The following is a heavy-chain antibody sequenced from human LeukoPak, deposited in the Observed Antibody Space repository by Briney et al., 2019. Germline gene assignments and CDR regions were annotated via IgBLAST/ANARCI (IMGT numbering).Heavy chain of an antibody. CDR2: INSDGSST. V-gene: IGHV3-74*01. CDR3: ATERAGRDGYIVFDY. Sequence: GGSLRLSCAASGFTFSHYWMHWVRQAPGKGLVWVSRINSDGSSTTYADSVEGRFTISRDNAKNMLYLQMNSLRAEDTAVYYCATERAGRDGYIVFDYWGQGTLVTVSS. CDR1: GFTFSHYW. J-gene: IGHJ4*02. D-gene: IGHD5-24*01.